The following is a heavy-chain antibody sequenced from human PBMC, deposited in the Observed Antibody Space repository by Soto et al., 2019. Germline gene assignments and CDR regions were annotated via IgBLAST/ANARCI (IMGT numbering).Heavy chain of an antibody. D-gene: IGHD3-10*01. J-gene: IGHJ6*02. CDR1: GFTFSSYA. Sequence: PGGSLRLSCAASGFTFSSYAMSWVRQAPGKGLEWVSAISGSGGSTYYADSVKGRFTISRDNSKNTLYLQMNSLRAEDTAVYYCAKAEYYYGSGTIYYYYYGMDVWGQGTTVTVS. CDR2: ISGSGGST. V-gene: IGHV3-23*01. CDR3: AKAEYYYGSGTIYYYYYGMDV.